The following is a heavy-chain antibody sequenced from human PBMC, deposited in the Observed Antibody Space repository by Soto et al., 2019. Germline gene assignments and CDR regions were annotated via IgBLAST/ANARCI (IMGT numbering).Heavy chain of an antibody. Sequence: PGGSLRLSCAGSGFTFSSYGMSWVRQAPGKGLESVSGISGDGGTTYNADSVKGRFTISRDNSKNTLYLQLNSLRAEDSALYYCAKYRGNWALDSVYWGRGILVTVSS. CDR1: GFTFSSYG. V-gene: IGHV3-23*01. D-gene: IGHD7-27*01. CDR3: AKYRGNWALDSVY. CDR2: ISGDGGTT. J-gene: IGHJ4*01.